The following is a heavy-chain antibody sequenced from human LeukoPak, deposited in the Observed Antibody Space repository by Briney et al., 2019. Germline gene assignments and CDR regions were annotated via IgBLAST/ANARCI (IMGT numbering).Heavy chain of an antibody. D-gene: IGHD6-19*01. CDR3: ARASSGWYGDY. CDR1: GVTFSSYV. J-gene: IGHJ4*02. Sequence: GGSLRLSCEASGVTFSSYVMSWVRQAPGKGPEWVSGISGSGGGTYYADSVKGRFAISRDNSKNTLYLQMNSLRAEDTAVYYCARASSGWYGDYWGQGTLVTVSS. CDR2: ISGSGGGT. V-gene: IGHV3-23*01.